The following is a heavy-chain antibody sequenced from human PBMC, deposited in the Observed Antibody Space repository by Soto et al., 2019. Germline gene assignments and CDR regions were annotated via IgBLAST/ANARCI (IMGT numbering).Heavy chain of an antibody. V-gene: IGHV4-59*01. CDR1: GTSICNYY. Sequence: LSRACTDSGTSICNYYWSWIRQPPGKGLEWIANIHYSGTTNYNPSLASRVTLSVDTSKNQFSLKMTSVTAADRASEVPAATKPFDFWGQGTLVTVSS. J-gene: IGHJ4*02. CDR3: AATKPFDF. CDR2: IHYSGTT. D-gene: IGHD2-2*01.